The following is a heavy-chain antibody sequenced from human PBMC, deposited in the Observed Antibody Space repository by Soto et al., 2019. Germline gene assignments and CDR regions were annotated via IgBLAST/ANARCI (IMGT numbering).Heavy chain of an antibody. Sequence: EVQLVESGGGSVQPGGSLRLSCAASGFSFSSDSMNWVRQAPGKGLEWVSYITSSRSTIYYADSVKGRFTISRDNAKHSLSLQMNSLRDEDTAVYYCARRCGGDGLVYDYWGQGTLVTVSS. CDR2: ITSSRSTI. D-gene: IGHD2-21*02. CDR3: ARRCGGDGLVYDY. V-gene: IGHV3-48*02. J-gene: IGHJ4*02. CDR1: GFSFSSDS.